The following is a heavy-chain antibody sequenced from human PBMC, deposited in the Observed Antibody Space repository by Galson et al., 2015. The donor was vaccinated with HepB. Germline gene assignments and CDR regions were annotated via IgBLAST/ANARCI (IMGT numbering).Heavy chain of an antibody. Sequence: SLRLSCAASGFTFSSYGMHWVRQAPGKGLEWVAVISYDGSNKYYADSVKGRFTISRDNSKNTLYLQMNSLRAEDTAVYYCAKEGIAVAGTPSLYFDYWGQGTLVTVSS. CDR2: ISYDGSNK. CDR3: AKEGIAVAGTPSLYFDY. CDR1: GFTFSSYG. D-gene: IGHD6-19*01. J-gene: IGHJ4*02. V-gene: IGHV3-30*18.